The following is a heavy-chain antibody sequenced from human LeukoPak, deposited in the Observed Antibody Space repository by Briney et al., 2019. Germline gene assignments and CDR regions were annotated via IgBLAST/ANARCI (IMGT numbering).Heavy chain of an antibody. CDR1: GGSISSTSYY. Sequence: SETLSITCTVSGGSISSTSYYWAWIRQPPGKGLGWIGTSYYSGSTYHNPSLKSRVTLSVDTSRNQFSLRLSSVDAADTAVYYCAKAGVRYFDSSGLYAFDFWGQGTTVTVSS. J-gene: IGHJ3*01. CDR2: SYYSGST. D-gene: IGHD3-22*01. CDR3: AKAGVRYFDSSGLYAFDF. V-gene: IGHV4-39*01.